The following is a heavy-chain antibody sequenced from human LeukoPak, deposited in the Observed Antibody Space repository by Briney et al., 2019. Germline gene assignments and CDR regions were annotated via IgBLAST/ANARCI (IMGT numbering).Heavy chain of an antibody. CDR3: AGGGGYLIEK. CDR2: IKQDGSEK. J-gene: IGHJ4*02. CDR1: GFNFGGHW. Sequence: GRSLRLSCVASGFNFGGHWMNWVRQAPGKGLEWVANIKQDGSEKFYVDSVRGRFTISRDNAKNSLYLQMDSLSAEDTALYYCAGGGGYLIEKWGQGTPVTVSS. V-gene: IGHV3-7*03. D-gene: IGHD2-15*01.